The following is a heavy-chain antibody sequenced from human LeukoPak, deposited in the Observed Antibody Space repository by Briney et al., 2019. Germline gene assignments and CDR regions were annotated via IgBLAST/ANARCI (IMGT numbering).Heavy chain of an antibody. CDR1: GFTFSSNW. CDR3: ARAGASRGGFDF. Sequence: GGSLRLSCAASGFTFSSNWMSWVRQAPGQGLEWVANINQGGSEKHYVDSVKGRFTISRDNAKNSLFLQMNSLRAEDTAVYYCARAGASRGGFDFWGQGTLVTVSS. J-gene: IGHJ4*02. D-gene: IGHD2-15*01. V-gene: IGHV3-7*01. CDR2: INQGGSEK.